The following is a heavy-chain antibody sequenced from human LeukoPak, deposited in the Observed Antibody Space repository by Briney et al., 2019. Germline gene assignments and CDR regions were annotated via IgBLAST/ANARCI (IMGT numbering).Heavy chain of an antibody. CDR1: GGSFSGYY. CDR3: ARRGYYYDSSGYYYVYFDY. CDR2: INHSGST. D-gene: IGHD3-22*01. J-gene: IGHJ4*02. V-gene: IGHV4-34*01. Sequence: PSETLSLTCAVYGGSFSGYYWSWIRQPPGKGLEWIGEINHSGSTNYNPSLKSRVTISVDTSKNHFSLKLSSVTAADTAVYYCARRGYYYDSSGYYYVYFDYWGQGTLVTVSS.